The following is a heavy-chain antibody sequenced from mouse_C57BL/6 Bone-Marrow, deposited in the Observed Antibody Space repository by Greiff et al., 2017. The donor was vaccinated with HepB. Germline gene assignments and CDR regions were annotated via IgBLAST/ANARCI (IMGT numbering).Heavy chain of an antibody. D-gene: IGHD1-1*01. CDR1: GYTFTDYY. V-gene: IGHV1-75*01. J-gene: IGHJ4*01. CDR2: IFPGSGST. Sequence: VKVVESGPELVKPGASVKISCKASGYTFTDYYINWVKQRPGQGLEWIGWIFPGSGSTYYNEKFKGKATLTVDKSSSTAYMLLSSLTSEDSAVYFCARGSLFITTVVGAMDYWGQGTSVTVSS. CDR3: ARGSLFITTVVGAMDY.